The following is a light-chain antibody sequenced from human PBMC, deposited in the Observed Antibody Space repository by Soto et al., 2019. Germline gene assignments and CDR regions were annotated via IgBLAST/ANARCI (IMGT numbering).Light chain of an antibody. CDR2: GAS. Sequence: IVMTQSPATLSVSPGERVTLACRASESIESMLAWYQQRPGQAPRLLIHGASTRATGIPARISGSGSGTEFTLTISGLQSEDFGVYYCQQYRSWRTFGQGTNVEI. CDR3: QQYRSWRT. CDR1: ESIESM. V-gene: IGKV3-15*01. J-gene: IGKJ1*01.